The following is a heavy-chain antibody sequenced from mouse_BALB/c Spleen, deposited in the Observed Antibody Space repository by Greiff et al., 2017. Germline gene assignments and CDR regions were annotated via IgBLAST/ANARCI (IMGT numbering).Heavy chain of an antibody. J-gene: IGHJ4*01. V-gene: IGHV1-77*01. Sequence: QVQLQQSGAELARPGASVKLSCKASGYTFTDYYINWVKQRTGQGLEWIGEIYPGSGNTYYNEKFKGKATLTADKSSSTAYMQLSSLTSEDSAVYFCARGSQAMDYWGQGTSVTVSS. CDR2: IYPGSGNT. CDR1: GYTFTDYY. CDR3: ARGSQAMDY.